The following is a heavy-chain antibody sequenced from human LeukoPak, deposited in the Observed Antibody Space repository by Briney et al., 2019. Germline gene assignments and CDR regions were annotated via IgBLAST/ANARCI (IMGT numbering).Heavy chain of an antibody. J-gene: IGHJ4*02. Sequence: GGSLRLSCAASGFIFSDFYMGWIRQAPGKGLEWVSYISISGTTTNYTDSVKGRFTISRDDARNSLYLQMNSLRAEDTAVYYCAKDILAAGLFFDYWGQGTLVTVSS. V-gene: IGHV3-11*01. CDR2: ISISGTTT. D-gene: IGHD6-13*01. CDR1: GFIFSDFY. CDR3: AKDILAAGLFFDY.